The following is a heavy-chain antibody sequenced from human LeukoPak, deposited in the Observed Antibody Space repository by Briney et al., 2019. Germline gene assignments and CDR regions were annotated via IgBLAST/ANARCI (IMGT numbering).Heavy chain of an antibody. CDR3: ARELPREVTLDY. D-gene: IGHD2-21*02. CDR2: INTDGSST. CDR1: GFTFISYG. J-gene: IGHJ4*02. Sequence: GGSLRLSCAASGFTFISYGMQWVRQAPGKGRVWVSRINTDGSSTSYADSVKGRFTISRDNAKNTLYLQMNSLRAEDTGVYYCARELPREVTLDYWGQGTLVTVSS. V-gene: IGHV3-74*01.